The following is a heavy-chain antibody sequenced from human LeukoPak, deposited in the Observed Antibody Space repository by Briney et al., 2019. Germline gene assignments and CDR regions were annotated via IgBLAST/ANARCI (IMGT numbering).Heavy chain of an antibody. CDR2: ISGNGGST. D-gene: IGHD6-6*01. V-gene: IGHV3-23*01. Sequence: PGGSLRLSCAASGFTFSYYAMSWVRQAPGKGLEWVSAISGNGGSTYYADSVKGRFTISRDNSKNTLYLQMNSLRAEDTAIYYCAKVMYTSSSYYYYAMDVWGQGTTVTVSS. CDR1: GFTFSYYA. CDR3: AKVMYTSSSYYYYAMDV. J-gene: IGHJ6*02.